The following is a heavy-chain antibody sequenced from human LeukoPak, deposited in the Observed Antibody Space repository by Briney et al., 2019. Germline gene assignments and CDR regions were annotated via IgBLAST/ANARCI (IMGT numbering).Heavy chain of an antibody. Sequence: GESLKISCKASGYSFASYWIGWVRQMSGKGLEWMAIIHPNDASTIYSPSFQGQVTISAGKSINTAYLQWSTLKASDTAIYYCARHNNWGFDYWDRGTLLTVSS. V-gene: IGHV5-51*01. D-gene: IGHD7-27*01. CDR1: GYSFASYW. J-gene: IGHJ4*02. CDR3: ARHNNWGFDY. CDR2: IHPNDAST.